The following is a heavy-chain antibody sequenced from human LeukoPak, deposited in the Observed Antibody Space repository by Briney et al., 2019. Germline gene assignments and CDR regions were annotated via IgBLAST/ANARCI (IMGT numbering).Heavy chain of an antibody. J-gene: IGHJ4*02. D-gene: IGHD3-3*01. Sequence: SETLSLTCTVSGGSISSGSYYWSWIRQPAGKGLEWIGRIYTSGSTNYNPSLKSRVTISVDTSKNQFSLTLSSVTAADTAAYYCARTGRPYDFWSGYDFDYWGQGTLVTVSS. CDR1: GGSISSGSYY. CDR2: IYTSGST. V-gene: IGHV4-61*02. CDR3: ARTGRPYDFWSGYDFDY.